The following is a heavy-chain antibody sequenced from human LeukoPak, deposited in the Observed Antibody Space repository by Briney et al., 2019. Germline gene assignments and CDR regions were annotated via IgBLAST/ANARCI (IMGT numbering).Heavy chain of an antibody. V-gene: IGHV4-34*01. Sequence: PSETLSLTCAVYGGSFSGYYWSWIRQPPGQGLEWDGEINHSGSTNFNPSLKSRVTISVDTSKNQFSLTLSPVTAADTAVYYCARGRSYYDSSGYQGDYWGQGTLVTVSS. D-gene: IGHD3-22*01. J-gene: IGHJ4*02. CDR2: INHSGST. CDR3: ARGRSYYDSSGYQGDY. CDR1: GGSFSGYY.